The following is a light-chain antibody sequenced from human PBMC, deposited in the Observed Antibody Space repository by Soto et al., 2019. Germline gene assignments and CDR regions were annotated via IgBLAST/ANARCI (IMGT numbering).Light chain of an antibody. J-gene: IGKJ5*01. Sequence: DIQMTQSPSSLSASVGDRVTITCRASQSISSYLNWYQQKPGKAPKLLIYAASSLQSGVPSRFSGSGSGTDFTLTIDSLQPEDFATYFCQQYNTYPITFGQGTRLEIK. CDR2: AAS. CDR3: QQYNTYPIT. CDR1: QSISSY. V-gene: IGKV1-39*01.